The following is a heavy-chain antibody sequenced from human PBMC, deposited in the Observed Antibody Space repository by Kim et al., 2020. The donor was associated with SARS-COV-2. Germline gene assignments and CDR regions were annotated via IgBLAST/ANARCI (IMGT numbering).Heavy chain of an antibody. CDR1: GFSFGGNW. J-gene: IGHJ4*02. V-gene: IGHV3-7*01. CDR2: IKQDGSDK. D-gene: IGHD3-10*01. CDR3: ARGGFFFEY. Sequence: GGSLRLSCAASGFSFGGNWMNWVRQAPGKGLEWVANIKQDGSDKYYVDSVKGRFTISRYNAKNSLYLQMNSLRDEDTAVYYCARGGFFFEYWGQGTLVTVSS.